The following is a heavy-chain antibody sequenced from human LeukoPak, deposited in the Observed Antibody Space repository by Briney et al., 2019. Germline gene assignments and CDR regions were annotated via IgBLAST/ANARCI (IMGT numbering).Heavy chain of an antibody. CDR1: GGSISGYY. CDR3: ARENGWIHWSFDL. V-gene: IGHV4-59*01. CDR2: IPYLGTT. J-gene: IGHJ2*01. Sequence: SETLSLTCTVAGGSISGYYWSWVRQTPGKGLEWVGSIPYLGTTTYNPSLKSRLTISLATSKNQSSLNVTSASAADTAVSYCARENGWIHWSFDLWGRGALVTVSS. D-gene: IGHD6-19*01.